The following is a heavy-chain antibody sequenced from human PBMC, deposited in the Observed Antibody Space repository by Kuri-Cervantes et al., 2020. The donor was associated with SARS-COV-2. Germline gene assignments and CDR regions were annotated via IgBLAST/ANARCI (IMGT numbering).Heavy chain of an antibody. J-gene: IGHJ5*02. CDR1: GYSISSGYY. V-gene: IGHV4-38-2*01. D-gene: IGHD4-17*01. CDR3: ARKRTTVTTFCFDP. CDR2: IYHSGST. Sequence: GSLRLSCAVSGYSISSGYYWGWIRQPPGKGLEWIGSIYHSGSTYYNPSLKSRVTISVDTSKNQFSLKLSSVTAADTAVYYCARKRTTVTTFCFDPWGQGTLVTVSS.